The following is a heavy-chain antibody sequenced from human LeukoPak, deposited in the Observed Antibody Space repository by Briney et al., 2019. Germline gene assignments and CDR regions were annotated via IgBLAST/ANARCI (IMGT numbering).Heavy chain of an antibody. CDR2: IWYDGSNK. D-gene: IGHD2-8*02. J-gene: IGHJ4*02. CDR3: ARDTGPIDH. V-gene: IGHV3-33*01. Sequence: GGSLRLSCAASGFSFSSYGMHWVRQAPGKGLEWVAVIWYDGSNKYYADSVKGRFTISRDNSKNTLYLQMNNLRAEDTAVYYCARDTGPIDHWGQGTLVTVSS. CDR1: GFSFSSYG.